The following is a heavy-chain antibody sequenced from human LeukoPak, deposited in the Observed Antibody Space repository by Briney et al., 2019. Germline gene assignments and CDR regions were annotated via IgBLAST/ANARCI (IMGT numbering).Heavy chain of an antibody. CDR1: GFTVSSYY. Sequence: GGSLRLSCEVSGFTVSSYYMTWIRQAPGKGLECVSFIYSDGATHYAESVEGRFTISRDNSKSTLFLLMNSLRVEDTAVYYCARVAYYRVITDQITDAFDIWGRGTVVTVSS. V-gene: IGHV3-66*01. D-gene: IGHD3-16*01. CDR3: ARVAYYRVITDQITDAFDI. CDR2: IYSDGAT. J-gene: IGHJ3*02.